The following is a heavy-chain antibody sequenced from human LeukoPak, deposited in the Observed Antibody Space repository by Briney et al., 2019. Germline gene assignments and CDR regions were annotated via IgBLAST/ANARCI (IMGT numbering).Heavy chain of an antibody. CDR3: ARHSHGDYAIFDY. V-gene: IGHV4-31*03. Sequence: KTSETLSLTCTVSGGSISSGGYYWSWIRQHPGKGLEWIGYIYYSGSTYYNPSLKSRVTISVDTSKNQFSLKLSSVTAADTAAYYCARHSHGDYAIFDYWGQGTMVTVSS. CDR1: GGSISSGGYY. J-gene: IGHJ3*01. D-gene: IGHD4-17*01. CDR2: IYYSGST.